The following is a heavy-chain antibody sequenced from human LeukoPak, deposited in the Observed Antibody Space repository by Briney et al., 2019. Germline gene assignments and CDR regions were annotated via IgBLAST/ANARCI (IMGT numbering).Heavy chain of an antibody. V-gene: IGHV1-2*02. D-gene: IGHD3-22*01. Sequence: ASVKVSCKASGYTFTGYYMHWVRQAPGQGLEWMGWINPNSGGTNYAQKFQGRVTMTRDTSISTAYMELSRLRSDDTAVYYSARGTYYDSSGYSGVRLFDYWGQGTLVTVSS. CDR3: ARGTYYDSSGYSGVRLFDY. CDR2: INPNSGGT. CDR1: GYTFTGYY. J-gene: IGHJ4*02.